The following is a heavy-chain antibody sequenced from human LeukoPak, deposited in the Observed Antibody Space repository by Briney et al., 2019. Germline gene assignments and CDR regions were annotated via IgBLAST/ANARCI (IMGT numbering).Heavy chain of an antibody. V-gene: IGHV1-2*02. D-gene: IGHD2/OR15-2a*01. J-gene: IGHJ5*02. Sequence: ASVKVSCKASGYIFSDYYIHWVRQAPGQGLEWMGWINTNTGGTNSPQKFQGRVTLTRDTSITTAYMQLSRLRSDDTAVYYCARDRLSTSRYRRLENWFDPWGQGTLVTVSS. CDR1: GYIFSDYY. CDR2: INTNTGGT. CDR3: ARDRLSTSRYRRLENWFDP.